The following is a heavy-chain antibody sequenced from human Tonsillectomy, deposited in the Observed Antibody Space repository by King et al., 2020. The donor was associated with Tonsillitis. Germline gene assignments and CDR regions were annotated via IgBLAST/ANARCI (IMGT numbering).Heavy chain of an antibody. D-gene: IGHD2-2*01. CDR1: GGSFSGDY. V-gene: IGHV4-34*01. J-gene: IGHJ6*02. Sequence: VQLQQWGAGLLKPSETLSLTCAVYGGSFSGDYWSWIRQPPGKGLEWIGEINQSGSTNYNPSLKSRVTISIDTSKNQFSLNLNSVTAGDTAVYYCARWSQCSTTSCPLYGMDVWGQGTTVTVSS. CDR2: INQSGST. CDR3: ARWSQCSTTSCPLYGMDV.